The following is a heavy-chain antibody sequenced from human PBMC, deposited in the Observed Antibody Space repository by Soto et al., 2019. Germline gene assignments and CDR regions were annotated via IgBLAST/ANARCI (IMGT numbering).Heavy chain of an antibody. Sequence: QVQLVESGGGVVQPGRSLRLSCAASGFTFSSYGMHWVRQAPGKGLEWVAVISYDGSNKYYADSVKGRFTISRDNSKNTLYLQMNSLRAEDTAVYYCAKDLASIVVVPAATSTPDYWGQGTLVTVSS. CDR2: ISYDGSNK. V-gene: IGHV3-30*18. CDR3: AKDLASIVVVPAATSTPDY. CDR1: GFTFSSYG. J-gene: IGHJ4*02. D-gene: IGHD2-2*01.